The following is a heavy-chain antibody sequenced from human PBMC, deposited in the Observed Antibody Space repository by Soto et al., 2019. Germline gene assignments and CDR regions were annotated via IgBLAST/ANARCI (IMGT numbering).Heavy chain of an antibody. CDR3: ARGPRLWFGEMQYYYCGMDV. Sequence: QVQLVQSGAEVKKPGSSVKVSCKASGGTFSSYAISWVRQAPGQGLEWMGGSIPIFGTANYAQKFQGRVTITADESTSTAYMELSSLRSEDTAVYYCARGPRLWFGEMQYYYCGMDVWGQGTTVTVSS. V-gene: IGHV1-69*01. D-gene: IGHD3-10*01. J-gene: IGHJ6*02. CDR1: GGTFSSYA. CDR2: SIPIFGTA.